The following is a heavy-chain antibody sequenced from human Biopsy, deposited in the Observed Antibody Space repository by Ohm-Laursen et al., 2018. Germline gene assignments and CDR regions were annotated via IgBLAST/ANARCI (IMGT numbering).Heavy chain of an antibody. Sequence: TQTLTLTYAFSGFSLTSRGEGVGWLRQPPGKAPEGLAPIYWDDDKFYNPSRESRPTITKDTSKNQVLLIMPNMDPVDTATYFCVHRRMTPSEFDYWGQGTLVTVSS. J-gene: IGHJ4*02. CDR2: IYWDDDK. CDR1: GFSLTSRGEG. V-gene: IGHV2-5*02. CDR3: VHRRMTPSEFDY.